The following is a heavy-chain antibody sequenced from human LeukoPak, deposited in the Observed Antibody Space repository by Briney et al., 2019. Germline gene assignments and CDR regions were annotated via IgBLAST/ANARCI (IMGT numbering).Heavy chain of an antibody. CDR1: GGTFSRNT. V-gene: IGHV1-69*04. D-gene: IGHD2-15*01. CDR3: ARDNPYSIYYYYYGMDV. Sequence: ASVKVSCKASGGTFSRNTISWVRQAPGQGLEWMGRVIPLLGISNSAQKFQGRVTITADKSTNTAFMELRSLRSDDTAVYYCARDNPYSIYYYYYGMDVCGQGTTVTVSS. J-gene: IGHJ6*02. CDR2: VIPLLGIS.